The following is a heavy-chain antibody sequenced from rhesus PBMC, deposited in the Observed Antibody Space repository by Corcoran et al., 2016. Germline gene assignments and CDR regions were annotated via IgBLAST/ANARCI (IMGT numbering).Heavy chain of an antibody. Sequence: EVQRVEPGGGLVQAGGSLRPSWAVAGFSLCVYSMLWVPQASGKGLEWVGYIRSKYNNYATEYAASVKGRFTISRDDSKNTLYLQMSSLKTEDTAVYYCTTAGGNWGQGVLVTVSS. CDR2: IRSKYNNYAT. D-gene: IGHD3S6*01. J-gene: IGHJ4*01. V-gene: IGHV3-186*02. CDR3: TTAGGN. CDR1: GFSLCVYS.